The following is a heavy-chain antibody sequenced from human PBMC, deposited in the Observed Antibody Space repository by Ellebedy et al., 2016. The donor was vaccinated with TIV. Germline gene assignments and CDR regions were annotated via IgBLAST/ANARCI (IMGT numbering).Heavy chain of an antibody. V-gene: IGHV3-74*01. J-gene: IGHJ4*02. CDR2: INSDGSIT. Sequence: GESLKISCVASGLTFSSYWMHWVRQTPDKGLVWVSRINSDGSITNYADSVKGRFTVSRDNAKNTLYLQMNSLTVEDTAVYYCAKGTSSGWYFDSWGQGTLVTVPS. CDR3: AKGTSSGWYFDS. D-gene: IGHD6-19*01. CDR1: GLTFSSYW.